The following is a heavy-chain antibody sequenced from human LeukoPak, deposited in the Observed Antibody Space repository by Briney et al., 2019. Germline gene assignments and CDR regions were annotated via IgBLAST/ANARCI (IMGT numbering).Heavy chain of an antibody. J-gene: IGHJ5*02. CDR3: ARPHRSGYSSSWYAH. D-gene: IGHD6-13*01. V-gene: IGHV4-59*08. CDR1: GGSISSYY. CDR2: IYYSGST. Sequence: PSETLSLTCTVSGGSISSYYWSWIRQPPGKGLEWIGYIYYSGSTNYNPSLKSRVTISVDTSKNQFSLKLSSVTAADTAVYYCARPHRSGYSSSWYAHWGQGTLVTVSS.